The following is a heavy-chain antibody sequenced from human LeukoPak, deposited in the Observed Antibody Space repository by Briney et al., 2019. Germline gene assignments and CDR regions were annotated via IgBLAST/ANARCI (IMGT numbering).Heavy chain of an antibody. D-gene: IGHD3-22*01. CDR2: ISSSGSTI. CDR3: ARDYDSSGYYFRHRGWFDP. J-gene: IGHJ5*02. Sequence: GGSLRLSCAASGFTFSDYYMSWIRQAPGKGLEWVSYISSSGSTIYYADSVKGRFTISRDNAKNSLYLQMNSLRAEDTAVYYCARDYDSSGYYFRHRGWFDPWGQGTLVTVSS. V-gene: IGHV3-11*01. CDR1: GFTFSDYY.